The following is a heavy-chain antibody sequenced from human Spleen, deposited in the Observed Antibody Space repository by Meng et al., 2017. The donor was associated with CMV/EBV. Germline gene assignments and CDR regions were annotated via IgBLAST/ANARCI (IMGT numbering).Heavy chain of an antibody. D-gene: IGHD6-6*01. J-gene: IGHJ3*02. Sequence: SLKISCAASGFTFDDYALHWVRQAPGKGLEWVSGISWNSGSIEYADSVKGRFTISRDNAKNSLYLQMNSLRAEDTALYYCARDLLARPMDDGFDMWGQGTMVTVSS. V-gene: IGHV3-9*01. CDR2: ISWNSGSI. CDR1: GFTFDDYA. CDR3: ARDLLARPMDDGFDM.